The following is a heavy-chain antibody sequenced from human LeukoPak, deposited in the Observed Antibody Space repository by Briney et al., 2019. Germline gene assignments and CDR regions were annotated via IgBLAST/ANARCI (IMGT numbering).Heavy chain of an antibody. D-gene: IGHD6-6*01. J-gene: IGHJ5*02. V-gene: IGHV4-31*03. CDR2: IYYSGSS. Sequence: SETLSLTCTVSGGSINNGGYYWSWLRQHPGKGLEWIGYIYYSGSSYYNPSLRSRVTISVDTSKNHFSLKLSSVTAADTAVYYCARPMSSSDWFDPWGQGTLVTVSS. CDR1: GGSINNGGYY. CDR3: ARPMSSSDWFDP.